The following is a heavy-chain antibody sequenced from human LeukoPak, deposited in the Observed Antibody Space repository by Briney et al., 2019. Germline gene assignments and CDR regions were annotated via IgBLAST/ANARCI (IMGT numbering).Heavy chain of an antibody. CDR3: ARDSPRGWSMDV. D-gene: IGHD3-10*01. V-gene: IGHV3-7*01. J-gene: IGHJ6*03. Sequence: PGGSLRLSCAASGFTYSYYWMYWVRQAPGKGLEGVASIKLDGSEQYYLGSVKGRFTISRDNARNSLYLQMNSLRAEDTAMYYCARDSPRGWSMDVWGKGTTVTVSS. CDR1: GFTYSYYW. CDR2: IKLDGSEQ.